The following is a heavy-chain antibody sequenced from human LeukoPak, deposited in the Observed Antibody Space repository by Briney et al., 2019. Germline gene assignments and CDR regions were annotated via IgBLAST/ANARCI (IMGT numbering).Heavy chain of an antibody. CDR2: MNPNSSNT. V-gene: IGHV1-8*01. CDR3: ARGSGYLGYNWFDP. Sequence: ASVKVSCKASGYTFTSYDINWVRQATGQGLEWMGWMNPNSSNTGYAQKFQGRVTMTRNTSISTAYMELSSLRSEDTAVYYCARGSGYLGYNWFDPWGQGTLVTVSS. CDR1: GYTFTSYD. J-gene: IGHJ5*02. D-gene: IGHD5-12*01.